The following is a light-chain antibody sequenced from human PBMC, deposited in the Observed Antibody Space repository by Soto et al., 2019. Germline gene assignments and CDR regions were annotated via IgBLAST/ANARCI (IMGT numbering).Light chain of an antibody. CDR1: QRISRY. CDR2: GAS. J-gene: IGKJ1*01. V-gene: IGKV1-39*01. Sequence: DIQMTQSPSSLSASVGDRVTITCRASQRISRYLNWYQQKPGKAPRLLVHGASTLLWGVPSRFSGSGSGTTFPRTTSSLQPEDFATYYCQQRYSNVVTFGQGTRVEVK. CDR3: QQRYSNVVT.